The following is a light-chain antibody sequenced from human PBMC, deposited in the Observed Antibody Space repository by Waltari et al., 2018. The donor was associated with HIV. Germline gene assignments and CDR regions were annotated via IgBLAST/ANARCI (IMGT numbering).Light chain of an antibody. V-gene: IGLV3-19*01. Sequence: SSELTQEPAVSVALGQTVRITCPGDSLSSYYASWYQQKPGQAPLLLIYGENRRPSGIPDRFSGSTSGNTTSLTITGAQAEDEADYYCNSRGSSGNHVFGIGAKVTVL. CDR1: SLSSYY. CDR3: NSRGSSGNHV. J-gene: IGLJ1*01. CDR2: GEN.